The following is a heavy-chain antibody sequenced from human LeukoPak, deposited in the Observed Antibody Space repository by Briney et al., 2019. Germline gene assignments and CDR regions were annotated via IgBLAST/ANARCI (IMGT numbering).Heavy chain of an antibody. CDR2: IKQDGTER. D-gene: IGHD3-3*01. CDR3: ARVGHYDFWSGYFPTGIYYYYYMDV. CDR1: GFTFTTYW. V-gene: IGHV3-7*01. Sequence: PGGSLRLSCAASGFTFTTYWMSWVRQAPGKGLEWVANIKQDGTERYYVDSVKGRFTISRDNAKNSLYLQMNSLRAEDTAVYYCARVGHYDFWSGYFPTGIYYYYYMDVWGKGTTVTVSS. J-gene: IGHJ6*03.